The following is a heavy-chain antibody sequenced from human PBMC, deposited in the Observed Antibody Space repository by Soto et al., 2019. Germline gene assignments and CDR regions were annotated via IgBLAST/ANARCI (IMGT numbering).Heavy chain of an antibody. CDR3: ARSIAVAVLDY. CDR1: GGSISSSSYY. D-gene: IGHD6-19*01. CDR2: IYYSGST. Sequence: QLQLQESGPGLVKPSETLSLTCTVSGGSISSSSYYWGWIRQPPGKGLEWIGSIYYSGSTYYNPSLKSRVTISVDTSKNQFSLKLSSVTAADTAVYYCARSIAVAVLDYWGQGTLVTVSS. J-gene: IGHJ4*02. V-gene: IGHV4-39*01.